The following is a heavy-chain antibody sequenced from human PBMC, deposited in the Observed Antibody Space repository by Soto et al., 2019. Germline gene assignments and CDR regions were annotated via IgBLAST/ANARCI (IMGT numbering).Heavy chain of an antibody. J-gene: IGHJ5*02. Sequence: TGGSLRLSCAASGFTFSSYAMSWVRQAPGKGLEWVSAISGSGGSTYYADSVKGRFTISRDNSKNTLYLQMNGLRAEDTAVYYCAKDEAYSRPNWFDPWGQGTLVTVS. V-gene: IGHV3-23*01. D-gene: IGHD6-13*01. CDR3: AKDEAYSRPNWFDP. CDR1: GFTFSSYA. CDR2: ISGSGGST.